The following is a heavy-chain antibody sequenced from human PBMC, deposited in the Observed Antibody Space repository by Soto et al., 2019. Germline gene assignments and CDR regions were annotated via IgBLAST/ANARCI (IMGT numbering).Heavy chain of an antibody. V-gene: IGHV3-30-3*01. Sequence: QVQLVESGGGVVQPGRSLRLSCAASGFTFSSYAMHWVRQAPVKGLEWVAVISYDGSNKYYADSVKGRFTISRDNSQNTLYLQLNSLRAEDTAVYYCARDKRDLRFLEWSYYFDYWGQGTLVTVSS. CDR1: GFTFSSYA. D-gene: IGHD3-3*01. CDR3: ARDKRDLRFLEWSYYFDY. J-gene: IGHJ4*02. CDR2: ISYDGSNK.